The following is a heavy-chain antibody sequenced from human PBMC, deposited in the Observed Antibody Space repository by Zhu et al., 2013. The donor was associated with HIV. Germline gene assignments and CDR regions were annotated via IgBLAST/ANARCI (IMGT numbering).Heavy chain of an antibody. Sequence: QVQLVQSGAAVKKPGASVKISCKASGYTFTNYYIQWVRQAPGQGLEWMGLINPRDGGTIYPQKFQGRVTLTRDTFTSRVFMELSSLRSEDTAVYYCAREVRGSGSYSFDYWGQGTLVHRLL. CDR2: INPRDGGT. J-gene: IGHJ4*02. CDR3: AREVRGSGSYSFDY. V-gene: IGHV1-46*01. D-gene: IGHD3-10*01. CDR1: GYTFTNYY.